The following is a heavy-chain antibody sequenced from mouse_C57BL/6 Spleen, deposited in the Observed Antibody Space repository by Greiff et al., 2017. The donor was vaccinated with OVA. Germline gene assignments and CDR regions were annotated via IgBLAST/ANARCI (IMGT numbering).Heavy chain of an antibody. CDR3: ARIEYGSSYPHWYFDV. CDR1: GFSLSTFGMG. Sequence: QVQLKESGPGILQPSQTLSLTCSFSGFSLSTFGMGVGWIRQPSGKGLEWLAHIWRDDDKYYNPALKRRPTLSKDTSKNQVYLKIANVDTADTATYYGARIEYGSSYPHWYFDVWGTGTTVTVSS. V-gene: IGHV8-8*01. D-gene: IGHD1-1*01. CDR2: IWRDDDK. J-gene: IGHJ1*03.